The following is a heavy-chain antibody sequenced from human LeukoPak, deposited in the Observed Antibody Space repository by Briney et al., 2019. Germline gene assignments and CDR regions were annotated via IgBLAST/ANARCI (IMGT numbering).Heavy chain of an antibody. Sequence: PGGSLRLSCAASGFTFSSYAMSWVRQAPGKGLEWVSAISGSGGSTYYADSVKGRFTISRDNSKNTLYLQMNSLRAEDTAVYYCAKDPKRYYDSSGYFLWGQGTLVTVSS. CDR3: AKDPKRYYDSSGYFL. D-gene: IGHD3-22*01. CDR2: ISGSGGST. CDR1: GFTFSSYA. V-gene: IGHV3-23*01. J-gene: IGHJ4*02.